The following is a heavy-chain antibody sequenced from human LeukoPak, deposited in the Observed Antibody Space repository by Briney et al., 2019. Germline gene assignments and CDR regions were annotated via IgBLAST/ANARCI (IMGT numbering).Heavy chain of an antibody. Sequence: PGGSLRLSCAASGFTFTTYWMSWVRQAPGKGLEWVANIKQDGTEKYYVDSVKGRFTISRDNSKNTLYLQMNSLRTEDTAVYYCAKDVHDYINYWGQGTLVTVSS. CDR2: IKQDGTEK. D-gene: IGHD3-16*01. CDR3: AKDVHDYINY. CDR1: GFTFTTYW. J-gene: IGHJ4*02. V-gene: IGHV3-7*01.